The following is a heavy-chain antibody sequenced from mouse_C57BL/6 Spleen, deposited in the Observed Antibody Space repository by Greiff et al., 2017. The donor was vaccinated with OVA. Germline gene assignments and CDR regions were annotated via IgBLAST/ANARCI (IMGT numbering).Heavy chain of an antibody. D-gene: IGHD2-1*01. CDR3: VVYYDNYRGGMDY. Sequence: VQLQQPGDELVKPGASVKMSCKASGYTFTSYWITWVKQRPGQGLEWIGEIYPGSGSTNYNEKFKSKATLTVDTSSSPAYMQLSSLTSEDSAVYYWVVYYDNYRGGMDYWGQGTSVTVSS. J-gene: IGHJ4*01. V-gene: IGHV1-55*01. CDR1: GYTFTSYW. CDR2: IYPGSGST.